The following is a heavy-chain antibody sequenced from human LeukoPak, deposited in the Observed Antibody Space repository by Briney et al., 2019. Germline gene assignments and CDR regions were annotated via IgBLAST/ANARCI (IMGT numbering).Heavy chain of an antibody. CDR2: IYSGGST. V-gene: IGHV3-53*01. CDR3: ARRSPYSGSYYEYYFDY. Sequence: GGSLRLSCAASGFTVSSNYMSWVRQAPGKGLEWVSVIYSGGSTYYADSVKGRFTISRDNSKNTLYLQMNSLRAEDTAVYYCARRSPYSGSYYEYYFDYWGQGTLVTVSS. CDR1: GFTVSSNY. J-gene: IGHJ4*02. D-gene: IGHD1-26*01.